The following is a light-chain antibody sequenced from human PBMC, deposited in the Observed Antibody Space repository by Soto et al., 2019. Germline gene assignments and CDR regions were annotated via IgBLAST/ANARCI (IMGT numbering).Light chain of an antibody. CDR3: AAWDDSLTGPAV. CDR2: SND. J-gene: IGLJ2*01. Sequence: QPVLTQPPSASGTPGQRVTISCSGSSSNIGSYAVNWYQQLPGTAPKLLIYSNDQRPSGVPDRFSGSKSGTSASLAIGGLQSEDEADYYCAAWDDSLTGPAVFGGGTKVTVL. V-gene: IGLV1-44*01. CDR1: SSNIGSYA.